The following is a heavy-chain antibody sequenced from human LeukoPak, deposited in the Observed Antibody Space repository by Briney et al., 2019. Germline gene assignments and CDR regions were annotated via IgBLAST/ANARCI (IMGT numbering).Heavy chain of an antibody. CDR2: ISSSSNTI. D-gene: IGHD2-15*01. V-gene: IGHV3-48*04. CDR3: AKDPTPIDIVGKYYMDV. Sequence: GGSLRLSCAASGFTFSSYAMNWVRQAPGKGLEWVSYISSSSNTIYYADSVKGRFTISRDNAKNSVYLQMNSLRAGDTAVYSCAKDPTPIDIVGKYYMDVWGKGTTVIVSS. J-gene: IGHJ6*03. CDR1: GFTFSSYA.